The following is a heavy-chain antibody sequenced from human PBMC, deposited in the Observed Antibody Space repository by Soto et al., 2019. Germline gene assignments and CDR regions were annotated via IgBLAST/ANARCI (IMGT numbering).Heavy chain of an antibody. V-gene: IGHV1-3*01. J-gene: IGHJ3*02. D-gene: IGHD3-10*01. CDR3: ARRGSSYSFDM. CDR2: INAGNGDS. CDR1: GATLDTYT. Sequence: QVQFVQSGAEVEKPGASVKVSSKASGATLDTYTVHWVRQAPGQGLEWMGWINAGNGDSKTSQKFQGTVSITRDKSASTFYMEMSNLRSEDTAVYYCARRGSSYSFDMWGQGTMVTVSS.